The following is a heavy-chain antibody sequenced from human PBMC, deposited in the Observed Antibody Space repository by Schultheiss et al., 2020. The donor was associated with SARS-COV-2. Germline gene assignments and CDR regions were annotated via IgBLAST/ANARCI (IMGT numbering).Heavy chain of an antibody. CDR3: ARGGGFSDEAFDI. V-gene: IGHV4-34*01. CDR2: FYSSENT. D-gene: IGHD3-16*01. Sequence: SETLSLTFAVYGGSFSDYYWNWIRQPPGKGLEWIGYFYSSENTNYNPSLKSRVSISADTSKNQFSLKLTSVTAADTAVYYCARGGGFSDEAFDIWGQGTMVTVSS. J-gene: IGHJ3*02. CDR1: GGSFSDYY.